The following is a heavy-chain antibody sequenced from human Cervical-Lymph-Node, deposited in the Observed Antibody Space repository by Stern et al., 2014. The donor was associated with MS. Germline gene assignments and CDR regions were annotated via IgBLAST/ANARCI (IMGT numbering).Heavy chain of an antibody. Sequence: VQLVESGAEVKKPGASVKVSCKASGYTFTSYYMHWVRQAPGQGLEWMGIINPSGGSTSYAQKFQGRVPMTRDTSTSTVYMELSSLRSEDTAVYYCARERYSGYDVGWFDPWGQGTLVTVSS. CDR2: INPSGGST. J-gene: IGHJ5*02. CDR1: GYTFTSYY. V-gene: IGHV1-46*01. D-gene: IGHD5-12*01. CDR3: ARERYSGYDVGWFDP.